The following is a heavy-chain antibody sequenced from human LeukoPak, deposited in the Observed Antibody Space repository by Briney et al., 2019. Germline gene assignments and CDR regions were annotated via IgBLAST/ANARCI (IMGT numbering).Heavy chain of an antibody. CDR3: AREFSWSGFFDY. J-gene: IGHJ4*02. D-gene: IGHD3-3*01. V-gene: IGHV4-61*01. Sequence: SETLSLTCTVSGGSVSSNSYYWGWIRQPPGKGLEWIGHIYDSGSTNYNPSLKSRVTISVDTSKNQFSLKLSSVTAADTAVYYCAREFSWSGFFDYWGQGTLVTVSS. CDR2: IYDSGST. CDR1: GGSVSSNSYY.